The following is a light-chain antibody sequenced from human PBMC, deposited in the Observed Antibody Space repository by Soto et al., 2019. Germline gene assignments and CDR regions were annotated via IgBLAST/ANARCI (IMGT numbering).Light chain of an antibody. V-gene: IGKV1-5*01. J-gene: IGKJ1*01. CDR3: HPYNSYPWT. CDR2: DAS. Sequence: DIQMTQSPSTLSASVGDRVTITCRASQSISSWLAWYQQKPGQAPKLLIYDASSLDSGVPSRFSGSGSGTEFTLSISSLQPDDFATYYCHPYNSYPWTFGQGNKVEIK. CDR1: QSISSW.